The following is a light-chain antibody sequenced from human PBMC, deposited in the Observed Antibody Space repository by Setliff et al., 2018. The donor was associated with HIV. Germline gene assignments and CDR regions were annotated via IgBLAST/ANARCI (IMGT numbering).Light chain of an antibody. V-gene: IGLV2-14*01. CDR2: EVS. CDR3: SSYTSSSTPYV. J-gene: IGLJ1*01. CDR1: SSDVGDYNY. Sequence: QSVLTQPASVSGSPGQSITISCTGASSDVGDYNYFSWYQQHPGKAPKLMIYEVSNRPSGVSNRFSGSKSGNTASLTISGLQAEGEADYYCSSYTSSSTPYVFGTGTKVTVL.